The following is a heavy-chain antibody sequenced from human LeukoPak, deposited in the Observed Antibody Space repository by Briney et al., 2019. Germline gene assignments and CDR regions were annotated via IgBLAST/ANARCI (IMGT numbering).Heavy chain of an antibody. CDR1: GGSISSYY. Sequence: PSETLSLTCTVSGGSISSYYWSWIRQPPGKGLEWIGYIYYSGSTNYNPSLKSRVTISVDTSKNQFSLKLSSVTAADTAVYYCARDMSGSYYDAFDIWGQGTMVTVSS. CDR3: ARDMSGSYYDAFDI. D-gene: IGHD1-26*01. V-gene: IGHV4-59*12. J-gene: IGHJ3*02. CDR2: IYYSGST.